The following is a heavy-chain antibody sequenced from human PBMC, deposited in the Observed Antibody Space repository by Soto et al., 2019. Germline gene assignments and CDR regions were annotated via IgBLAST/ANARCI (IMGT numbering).Heavy chain of an antibody. Sequence: ASVKVSCKAPGYTFTSYGISWVRQAPGQGLEWMGWISAYNGNTNYAQKLQGRVTMTTDTSTSTAYMELRSLRSDDTAVYYCARLISGSYYAYNWFDPWGQGTLVTVSS. CDR1: GYTFTSYG. CDR3: ARLISGSYYAYNWFDP. V-gene: IGHV1-18*04. CDR2: ISAYNGNT. D-gene: IGHD1-26*01. J-gene: IGHJ5*02.